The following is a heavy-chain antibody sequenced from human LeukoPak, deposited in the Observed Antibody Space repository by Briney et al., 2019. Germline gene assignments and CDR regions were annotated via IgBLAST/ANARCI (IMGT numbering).Heavy chain of an antibody. CDR3: VRDGVGATTYFGYFDH. CDR2: IRFDGSNI. CDR1: GISFSAHG. V-gene: IGHV3-33*01. J-gene: IGHJ4*02. D-gene: IGHD1-26*01. Sequence: GGSLRLSCAASGISFSAHGMHWVRQAPGKGLEWVAIIRFDGSNIHYADSVKGRFTISRDNSKNTLYLQMNSLRAEDTAVYYCVRDGVGATTYFGYFDHWGQGNLVTVSP.